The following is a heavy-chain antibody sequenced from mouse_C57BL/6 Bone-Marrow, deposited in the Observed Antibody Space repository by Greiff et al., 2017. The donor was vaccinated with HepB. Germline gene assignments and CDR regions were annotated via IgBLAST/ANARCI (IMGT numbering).Heavy chain of an antibody. CDR1: GFNIKDDY. D-gene: IGHD1-1*01. CDR2: IDPENGDT. J-gene: IGHJ2*01. CDR3: TTSIYYGSSYPYFDY. V-gene: IGHV14-4*01. Sequence: EVQLQQSGAELVRPGASVKLSCTASGFNIKDDYMHWVKQRPEQGLEWIGWIDPENGDTEYASKFQGKATITADTSSNTAYLQLSSLTSEDTAVYYCTTSIYYGSSYPYFDYWGQGTTLTVSS.